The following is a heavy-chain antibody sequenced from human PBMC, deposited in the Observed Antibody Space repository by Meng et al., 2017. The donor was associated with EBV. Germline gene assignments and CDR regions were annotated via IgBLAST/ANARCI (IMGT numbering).Heavy chain of an antibody. CDR3: ASESGRGFTPDY. CDR1: GGTFRSYA. V-gene: IGHV1-69*01. D-gene: IGHD3-10*01. Sequence: QVQLVQSGAEVKKPXFSVKVSCKTSGGTFRSYAVSWVRQAPGQGLEWMGGLIPKSDAPYYAQKFQDRVTITADESTSTHYMDLSGLRSEDTAVYYCASESGRGFTPDYWGQGTLVTVSS. CDR2: LIPKSDAP. J-gene: IGHJ4*02.